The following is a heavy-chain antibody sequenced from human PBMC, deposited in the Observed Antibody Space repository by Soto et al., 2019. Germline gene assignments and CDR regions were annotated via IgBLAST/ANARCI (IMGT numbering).Heavy chain of an antibody. J-gene: IGHJ5*02. CDR3: ASGSGWYWFDP. CDR2: ISYDGSNK. V-gene: IGHV3-30-3*01. D-gene: IGHD6-19*01. CDR1: GFTFSSYA. Sequence: QVQLVESGGGVVQPGRSLRLSCAASGFTFSSYAMHWVRQAPGKGLEWVAVISYDGSNKYYADSVKGRFTISRDNSKNTLYLQMNSLRAEDPAVYYCASGSGWYWFDPWGQGTLVTVSS.